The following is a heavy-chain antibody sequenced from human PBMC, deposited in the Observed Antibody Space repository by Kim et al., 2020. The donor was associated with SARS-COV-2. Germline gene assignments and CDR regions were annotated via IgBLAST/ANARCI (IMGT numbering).Heavy chain of an antibody. V-gene: IGHV4-39*07. D-gene: IGHD5-12*01. J-gene: IGHJ4*02. CDR3: ARAPTLRGYSGYDPFDY. Sequence: LKSRVTISVDTSKNQFSLKLSSGTAADTAVYYCARAPTLRGYSGYDPFDYWGQGTLVTVSS.